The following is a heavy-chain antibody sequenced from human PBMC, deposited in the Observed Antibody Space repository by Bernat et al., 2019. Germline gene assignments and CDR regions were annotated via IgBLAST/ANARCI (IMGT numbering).Heavy chain of an antibody. CDR1: GGSISSYY. D-gene: IGHD3-10*01. CDR2: IYYSGST. CDR3: ARHGAGGMVRGVIQH. Sequence: QVQLQESGPGLVKPSETLSLTCTVSGGSISSYYWSWIRQPPGKGLEWIGYIYYSGSTNYNPSLKRRVTISVDTSTNQFSLKLSSVTAADTAVYYCARHGAGGMVRGVIQHWGQGTLVTVSS. V-gene: IGHV4-59*08. J-gene: IGHJ1*01.